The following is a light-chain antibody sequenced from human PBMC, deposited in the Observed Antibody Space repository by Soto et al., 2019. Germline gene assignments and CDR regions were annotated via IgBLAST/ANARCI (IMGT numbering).Light chain of an antibody. CDR2: EVS. CDR3: CSYAGSFRV. V-gene: IGLV2-8*01. CDR1: SSDVGGYND. Sequence: QSVLTQPPSASGSPGQSGTISCTGTSSDVGGYNDVSWYQQHPGKAPKLIIYEVSKRPSGVPDRFSGSKSGNTASLTISGLQAEDEADYYCCSYAGSFRVFGTGTKVTVL. J-gene: IGLJ1*01.